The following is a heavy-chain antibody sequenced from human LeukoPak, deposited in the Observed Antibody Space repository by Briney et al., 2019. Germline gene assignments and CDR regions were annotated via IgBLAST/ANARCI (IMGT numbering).Heavy chain of an antibody. CDR2: INHSGST. Sequence: SETLSLTCAVYGGSFSGYYWSWIRQPPGKGLEWIGEINHSGSTNYNPSLKSRVTISVDTSKNQFSLKLSSVTAADTAVYYCARAYYYDSGGYYCDYWGQGTLVTVSS. D-gene: IGHD3-22*01. CDR1: GGSFSGYY. J-gene: IGHJ4*02. V-gene: IGHV4-34*01. CDR3: ARAYYYDSGGYYCDY.